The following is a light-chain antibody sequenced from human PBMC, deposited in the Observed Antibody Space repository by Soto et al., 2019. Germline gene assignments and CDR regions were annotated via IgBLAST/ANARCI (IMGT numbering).Light chain of an antibody. CDR2: AAS. V-gene: IGKV1-39*01. CDR1: QSISTY. Sequence: DIQMTQSPSSLSASVGDRVTITCRASQSISTYLNWYQQKPGKAPKLLIYAASSLQSGVPSRFSGSGSGTDFTLTISSLQPEDCATYYCQQSYRTPITFGQGTRLEIK. CDR3: QQSYRTPIT. J-gene: IGKJ5*01.